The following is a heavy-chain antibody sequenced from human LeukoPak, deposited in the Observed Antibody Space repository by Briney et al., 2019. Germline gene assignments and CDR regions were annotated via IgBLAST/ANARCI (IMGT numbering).Heavy chain of an antibody. Sequence: GGSLRLSCAASGFTFSSYAMSWVRQAPGKGLEWVSAISGSGGSTYYADSVRGRFTISRDNSKNTLYLQMNSLRAEDTAVYYCAKDRSSSGWYDFFDYWGQGTLVTVSS. CDR3: AKDRSSSGWYDFFDY. D-gene: IGHD6-19*01. J-gene: IGHJ4*02. V-gene: IGHV3-23*01. CDR1: GFTFSSYA. CDR2: ISGSGGST.